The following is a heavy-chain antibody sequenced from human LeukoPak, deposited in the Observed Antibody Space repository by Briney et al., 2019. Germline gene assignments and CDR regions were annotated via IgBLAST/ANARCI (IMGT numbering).Heavy chain of an antibody. J-gene: IGHJ4*02. V-gene: IGHV4-59*08. CDR2: IYYSGST. CDR3: ARRSDC. Sequence: SETLSLTCTVSGGSISSYYWSWIRQPPGKGLEWIGYIYYSGSTNYNPSLKSRVTISVDTSKNQFSLKLSSVTAADTAVYYCARRSDCWGQGTLVTVSS. CDR1: GGSISSYY.